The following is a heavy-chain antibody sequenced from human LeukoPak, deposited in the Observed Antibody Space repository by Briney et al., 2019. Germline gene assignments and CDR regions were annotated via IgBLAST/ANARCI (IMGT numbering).Heavy chain of an antibody. CDR1: GFTVSSNY. D-gene: IGHD3-22*01. Sequence: PGGSLRLSCAASGFTVSSNYMSWVRQAPGKGLEWVSSISSSSSYIYYADSVKGRFTISRDNAKNSLYLQMNSLRAEDTAVYYCARGRDYYDSSGYYYVDYWGQGTLVTVSS. V-gene: IGHV3-21*01. J-gene: IGHJ4*02. CDR2: ISSSSSYI. CDR3: ARGRDYYDSSGYYYVDY.